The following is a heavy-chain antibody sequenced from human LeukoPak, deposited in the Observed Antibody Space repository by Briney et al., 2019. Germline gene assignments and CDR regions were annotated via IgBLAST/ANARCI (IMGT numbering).Heavy chain of an antibody. CDR1: GYTFTSYY. CDR3: ARSYYGSGSYNPLYYFDY. J-gene: IGHJ4*02. Sequence: ASVKASCRASGYTFTSYYMHWVRQAPGQGLEWMGIINPSGGSTSYAQKFQGRVTMTRDTSTSTVYMELSSLRSEDTAVYYCARSYYGSGSYNPLYYFDYWGQGTLVTVSS. CDR2: INPSGGST. V-gene: IGHV1-46*01. D-gene: IGHD3-10*01.